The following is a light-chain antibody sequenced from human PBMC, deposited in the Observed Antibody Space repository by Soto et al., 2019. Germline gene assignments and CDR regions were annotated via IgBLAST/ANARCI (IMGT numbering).Light chain of an antibody. CDR2: KAS. CDR3: QKYSGSSTT. J-gene: IGKJ1*01. V-gene: IGKV1-5*03. Sequence: DIQMTQSPSTLSASVGDRVTITCRASQNINNWLAWYQQKPGQAPKLLIYKASNLESGVPSRFSGSGSGTEFILSISSLQPDVFATYYGQKYSGSSTTFGQGTKVEVK. CDR1: QNINNW.